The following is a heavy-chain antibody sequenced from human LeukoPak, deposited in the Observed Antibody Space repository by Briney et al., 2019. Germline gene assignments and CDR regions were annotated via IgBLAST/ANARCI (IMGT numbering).Heavy chain of an antibody. Sequence: SETLSLTCAVYGGSFSGYYWSWIRQPPGKGLEWIGEINHSGSTNYNPSLKSRVTISVDTSKNQFSLKLSSVTAAGTAVYYCARGVRLNPSYFDYWGQGTLVTVSS. CDR3: ARGVRLNPSYFDY. CDR1: GGSFSGYY. V-gene: IGHV4-34*01. CDR2: INHSGST. J-gene: IGHJ4*02. D-gene: IGHD1-1*01.